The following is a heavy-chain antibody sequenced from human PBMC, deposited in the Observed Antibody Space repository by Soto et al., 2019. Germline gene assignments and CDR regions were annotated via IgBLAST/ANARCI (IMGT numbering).Heavy chain of an antibody. CDR3: ARVSGVVQAATGIFEY. J-gene: IGHJ4*02. D-gene: IGHD2-2*01. CDR1: GFTFSSYG. V-gene: IGHV3-33*08. Sequence: PGGSLRLSCAASGFTFSSYGMHWVRQAPGKGLEWVAVIWYDGSNKYYADSVKGRFTISRDNSKNTLYLQMNSLRAEDTAAYYCARVSGVVQAATGIFEYWGQGTLVTLSS. CDR2: IWYDGSNK.